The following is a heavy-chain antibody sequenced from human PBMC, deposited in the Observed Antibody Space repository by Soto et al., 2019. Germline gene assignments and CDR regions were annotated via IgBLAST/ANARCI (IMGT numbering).Heavy chain of an antibody. Sequence: GGSLRLSCAASGFTFSSYWMSWVRQAPGKGLEWVANIKQDGSEKYYVDSVKGRFTISRDNAKNSLYLQMNSLRAEDTAVYYCAGYYDFWSGYYSGEPQDVWGKGTTVTVSS. CDR3: AGYYDFWSGYYSGEPQDV. CDR2: IKQDGSEK. CDR1: GFTFSSYW. D-gene: IGHD3-3*01. V-gene: IGHV3-7*01. J-gene: IGHJ6*04.